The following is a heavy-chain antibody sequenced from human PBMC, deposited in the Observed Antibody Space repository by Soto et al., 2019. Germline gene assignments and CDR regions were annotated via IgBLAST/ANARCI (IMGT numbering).Heavy chain of an antibody. Sequence: VKVSCKASGGTFSSYAISWVRQAPGQGLEWMGGIIPIFGTANYAQKFQGRVTITADESTSTAYMELSSLRSEDTAVYYCAQRAVAGLYGCYGMDVWGQGTTVTVSS. CDR1: GGTFSSYA. CDR2: IIPIFGTA. J-gene: IGHJ6*02. CDR3: AQRAVAGLYGCYGMDV. V-gene: IGHV1-69*13. D-gene: IGHD6-19*01.